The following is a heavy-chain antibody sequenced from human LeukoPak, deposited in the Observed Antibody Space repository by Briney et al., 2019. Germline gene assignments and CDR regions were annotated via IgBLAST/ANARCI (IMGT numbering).Heavy chain of an antibody. CDR1: GYTLTELS. D-gene: IGHD3-10*01. CDR3: ARESPRLLLWFGEESAFDI. J-gene: IGHJ3*02. CDR2: FDPEDGET. V-gene: IGHV1-24*01. Sequence: ASVKVSCKVSGYTLTELSMHWVRQAPGKGLEWMGGFDPEDGETIYAQKFQGRVTMTEDTSTDTAYMGLSSLRSEDTAVYYCARESPRLLLWFGEESAFDIWGQGTMVTVSS.